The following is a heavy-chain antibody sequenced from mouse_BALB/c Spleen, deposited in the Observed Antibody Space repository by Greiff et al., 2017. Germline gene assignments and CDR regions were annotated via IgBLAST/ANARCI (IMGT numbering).Heavy chain of an antibody. V-gene: IGHV5-12-1*01. J-gene: IGHJ4*01. CDR3: ARHDSSGQYYAMDY. CDR2: ISSGGGST. CDR1: GFAFSSYD. D-gene: IGHD3-2*01. Sequence: EVQLQQSGGGLVKPGGSLKLSCAASGFAFSSYDMSWVRQTPEKRLEWVAYISSGGGSTYYPDTVKGRFTISRDNAKNTLYLQMSSLKSEDTAMYYCARHDSSGQYYAMDYWGQGTSVTVSS.